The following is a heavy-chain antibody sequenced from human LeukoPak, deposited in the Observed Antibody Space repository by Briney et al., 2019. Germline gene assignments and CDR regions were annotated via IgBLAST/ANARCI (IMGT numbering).Heavy chain of an antibody. D-gene: IGHD1-26*01. CDR2: ISAHNGNT. CDR3: ARVVPSGSHHY. V-gene: IGHV1-18*04. J-gene: IGHJ4*02. CDR1: GYTFTSYG. Sequence: GASVKVSCKASGYTFTSYGISWVRQAPGQGLEWMGWISAHNGNTNYAQKLQGRVTMTTDTSTSTAYMELRSLRSDDPAVYYCARVVPSGSHHYWGQGTLVTVSS.